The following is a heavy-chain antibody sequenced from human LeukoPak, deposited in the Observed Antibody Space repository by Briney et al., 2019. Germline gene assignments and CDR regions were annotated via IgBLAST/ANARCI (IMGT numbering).Heavy chain of an antibody. CDR1: GGSISDFY. CDR3: ARNAGDY. J-gene: IGHJ4*02. CDR2: IYISGNT. D-gene: IGHD1-1*01. V-gene: IGHV4-4*07. Sequence: LVNPSETLSLTCTVSGGSISDFYWSWIRQPAGKGLEWIGRIYISGNTNYNTSLKSRVTMSLDTSKNHFSLRLSSVTAADTAVYYCARNAGDYWGQGTLVTVSS.